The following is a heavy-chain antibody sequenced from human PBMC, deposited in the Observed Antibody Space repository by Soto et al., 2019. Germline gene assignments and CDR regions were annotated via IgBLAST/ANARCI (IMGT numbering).Heavy chain of an antibody. CDR1: GITLSIYA. D-gene: IGHD3-3*01. J-gene: IGHJ4*02. Sequence: PGGSLRLSCAASGITLSIYAMSWVRQPPGKGLECVSSISGGDYNTYYADSVKCRFTISRDSSQNNLFVQMNSLRAEDTAIYYCATGPPWSGYFDHWGRGILVTVSS. V-gene: IGHV3-23*01. CDR3: ATGPPWSGYFDH. CDR2: ISGGDYNT.